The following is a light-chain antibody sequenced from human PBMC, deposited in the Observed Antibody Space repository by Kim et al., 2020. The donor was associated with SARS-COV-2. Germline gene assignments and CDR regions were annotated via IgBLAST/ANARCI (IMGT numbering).Light chain of an antibody. V-gene: IGLV3-1*01. J-gene: IGLJ2*01. CDR2: EDI. Sequence: SSELTQPPSVSVSPGQTASITCSGEKLGEKYTYWYQQQPGQSPVLVIYEDIKRPSGIPERFSGSNSGNTATLTISGTQAIDEADYYCQAWDTSTVVFGGGTQLTVL. CDR3: QAWDTSTVV. CDR1: KLGEKY.